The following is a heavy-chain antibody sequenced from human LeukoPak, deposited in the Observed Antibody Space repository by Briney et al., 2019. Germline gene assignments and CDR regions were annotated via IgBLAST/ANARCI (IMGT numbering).Heavy chain of an antibody. V-gene: IGHV4-34*01. CDR3: AREYDKLFDY. Sequence: SETLSLTCAVYGGSFSGYYWSWIRQPPGKGLEWIGEINHSGSTNYNPSLKSQVTISVDTSKNQFSLKLSSVTAADTAVYYCAREYDKLFDYWGQGTLVTVSS. J-gene: IGHJ4*02. CDR1: GGSFSGYY. CDR2: INHSGST. D-gene: IGHD1-1*01.